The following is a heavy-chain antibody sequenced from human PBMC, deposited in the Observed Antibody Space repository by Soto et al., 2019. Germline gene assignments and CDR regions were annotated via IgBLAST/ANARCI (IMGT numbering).Heavy chain of an antibody. CDR2: INHSGST. Sequence: SETLSLTCAFYGWYFSGYYWSWLRPPPGKGLEWIGEINHSGSTNYNPSLKSRVTISVDTSKNQFSLKLSSVTAADTAVYYCARIGRFDIVVVPAAGNYYYYGMDVWGQGTTVTVSS. V-gene: IGHV4-34*01. CDR1: GWYFSGYY. J-gene: IGHJ6*02. CDR3: ARIGRFDIVVVPAAGNYYYYGMDV. D-gene: IGHD2-2*01.